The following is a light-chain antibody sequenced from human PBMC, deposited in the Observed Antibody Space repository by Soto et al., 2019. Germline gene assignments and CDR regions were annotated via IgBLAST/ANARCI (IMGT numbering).Light chain of an antibody. CDR3: QQSYSTLFT. V-gene: IGKV1-39*01. Sequence: DIQMTQSPSSLSASVGDRVTITCRASQSISNYLNWYQQKPGKVPKLLIYAASSLQSGVPSRLSGNGSGTEFTLTISSLQPEDFAKYYCQQSYSTLFTFGPVTKVDIK. CDR2: AAS. J-gene: IGKJ3*01. CDR1: QSISNY.